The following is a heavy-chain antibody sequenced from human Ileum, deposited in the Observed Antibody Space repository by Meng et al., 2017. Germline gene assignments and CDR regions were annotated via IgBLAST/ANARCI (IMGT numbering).Heavy chain of an antibody. CDR3: ARVLRFGDLAYFDY. J-gene: IGHJ4*02. V-gene: IGHV4-4*07. CDR1: GDSISTYY. D-gene: IGHD3-10*01. CDR2: IYSSGTT. Sequence: SETLSLTCTVSGDSISTYYWSWVRQPAGKGLEWIGRIYSSGTTIYNPSLKSRVTMSVDASKNQFFLKMTSATTADTAIYYCARVLRFGDLAYFDYWGQGTLVTVSS.